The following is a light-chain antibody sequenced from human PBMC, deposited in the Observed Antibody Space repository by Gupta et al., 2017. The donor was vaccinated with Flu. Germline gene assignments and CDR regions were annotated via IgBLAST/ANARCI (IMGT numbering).Light chain of an antibody. CDR2: EKS. V-gene: IGKV1-5*03. CDR3: QQDNAYSRT. J-gene: IGKJ1*01. Sequence: PSTLSAAIGDRVTITCRASQSINNWLAWYQQKPGEAPKRLIYEKSTLESGVPSRFSGSGSGTEFTLTISSLQPDDFGTYYCQQDNAYSRTLGQGTKVEI. CDR1: QSINNW.